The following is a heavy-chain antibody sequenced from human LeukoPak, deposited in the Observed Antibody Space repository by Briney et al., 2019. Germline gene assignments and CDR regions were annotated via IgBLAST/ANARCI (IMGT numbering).Heavy chain of an antibody. V-gene: IGHV3-53*01. Sequence: GGSLRLSCAASGFTFSSYAMHWVRQAPGKGLEWVSFIYSDNTHYSDSVKGRFTISRDNSKNTLYLQMNSLGAEDTAVYYCARRAGAYSHPYDYWGQGTLVTVSS. D-gene: IGHD4/OR15-4a*01. CDR3: ARRAGAYSHPYDY. CDR2: IYSDNT. J-gene: IGHJ4*02. CDR1: GFTFSSYA.